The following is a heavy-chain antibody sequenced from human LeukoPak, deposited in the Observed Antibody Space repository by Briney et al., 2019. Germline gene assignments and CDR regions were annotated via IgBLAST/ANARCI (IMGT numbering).Heavy chain of an antibody. CDR2: ITREGSAA. V-gene: IGHV3-7*05. Sequence: GGSRRLSCVVSGFTFSSHSMSWVRQAPGKGLEWVADITREGSAAYYVDSVKGRFSISRDNAKNSLYLQMNSLRAEDTAVYYCAKDWHNGDDPLFDYWGQGTVVTVSS. CDR3: AKDWHNGDDPLFDY. D-gene: IGHD2-8*01. J-gene: IGHJ4*02. CDR1: GFTFSSHS.